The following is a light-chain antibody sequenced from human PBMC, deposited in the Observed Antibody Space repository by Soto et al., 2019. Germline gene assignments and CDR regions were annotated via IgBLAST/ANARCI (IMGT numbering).Light chain of an antibody. CDR1: QSISYW. Sequence: DIQMTQSPSTLSASVGERVTITCRASQSISYWLAWYQQKPGKAPKLLIYKTSSLESGVPSRFSGSGSGTEFTLTISSLLPDDFATYYCQQYNSYSPWAFGQGTKVEVK. V-gene: IGKV1-5*03. CDR2: KTS. J-gene: IGKJ1*01. CDR3: QQYNSYSPWA.